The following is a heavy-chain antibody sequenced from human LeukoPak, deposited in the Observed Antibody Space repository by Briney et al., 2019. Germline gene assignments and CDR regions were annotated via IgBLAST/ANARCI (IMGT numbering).Heavy chain of an antibody. Sequence: GGSLRLSCAFTFTTYWLGWVRQPPGKGLEWVATIKQDGTEKYYVDSVRGRFTISRDNAKNSLYLQMNTLRVEDTAIYYCVRVALHYYGSESYYFFEHWGQGTPVTASS. D-gene: IGHD3-10*01. CDR2: IKQDGTEK. V-gene: IGHV3-7*01. J-gene: IGHJ4*02. CDR1: TFTTYW. CDR3: VRVALHYYGSESYYFFEH.